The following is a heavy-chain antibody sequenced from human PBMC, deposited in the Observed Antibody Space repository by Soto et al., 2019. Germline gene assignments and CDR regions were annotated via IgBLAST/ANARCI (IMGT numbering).Heavy chain of an antibody. CDR3: ARQLAYYGSGSSP. Sequence: SSETLSLTCTVSGGSVSSSEVYWGWIRQAPGKGLEWIGSINYSGNTHYNPSLKSRLTIYVDTSKNQFSLKLSSVTAADTAVYYCARQLAYYGSGSSPWGQGTLVTVSS. J-gene: IGHJ4*02. V-gene: IGHV4-39*01. CDR1: GGSVSSSEVY. D-gene: IGHD3-10*01. CDR2: INYSGNT.